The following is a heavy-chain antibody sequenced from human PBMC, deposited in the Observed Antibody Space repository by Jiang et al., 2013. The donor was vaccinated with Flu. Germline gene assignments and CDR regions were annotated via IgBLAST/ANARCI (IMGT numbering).Heavy chain of an antibody. V-gene: IGHV4-39*01. CDR3: ARREGGYFDY. J-gene: IGHJ4*02. CDR1: GGSISSSSYY. D-gene: IGHD3-16*01. Sequence: GSGLVKPSETLSLTCTVSGGSISSSSYYWGWIRQPPGKGLEWIGSIYYSGSTYYNPSLKSRVTISVDTSKNQFSLKLSSVTATDTAVYYCARREGGYFDYWGQGTLVTVSS. CDR2: IYYSGST.